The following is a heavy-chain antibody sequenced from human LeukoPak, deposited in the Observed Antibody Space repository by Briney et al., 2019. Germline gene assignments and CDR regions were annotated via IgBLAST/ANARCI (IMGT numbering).Heavy chain of an antibody. CDR1: GGSFSGYY. V-gene: IGHV3-11*04. CDR3: ARAAYYDFWSGPGGY. J-gene: IGHJ4*02. Sequence: LSLTCAVYGGSFSGYYWSWIRQAPGKGLEWVSYISSSGSTIYYADSVKGRFTISRDNAKNSLYLQMNSLRAEDTAVYYCARAAYYDFWSGPGGYWGQGTLVTVSS. CDR2: ISSSGSTI. D-gene: IGHD3-3*01.